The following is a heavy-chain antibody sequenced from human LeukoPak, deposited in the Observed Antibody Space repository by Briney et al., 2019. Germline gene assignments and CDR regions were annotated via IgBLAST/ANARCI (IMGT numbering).Heavy chain of an antibody. CDR1: GFTFSSYA. CDR3: ARDLGPVATAGTEFDY. CDR2: ISYDGSNK. V-gene: IGHV3-30*04. Sequence: GGSLRLSCAASGFTFSSYAMHWVRQAPGKGLEWVAVISYDGSNKYYADSVKGRFTISRGNSKNTLYLQMNSLRAEDTAVYYCARDLGPVATAGTEFDYWGQGTLVTVSS. D-gene: IGHD6-13*01. J-gene: IGHJ4*02.